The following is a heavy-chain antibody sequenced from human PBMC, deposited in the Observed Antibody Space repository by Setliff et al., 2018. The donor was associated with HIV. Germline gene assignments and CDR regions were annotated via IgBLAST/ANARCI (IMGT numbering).Heavy chain of an antibody. D-gene: IGHD4-17*01. Sequence: ASVKVSCKASGYTFTSYYMHWVRQAPGQGLEWMGIINPSGGSTSYAQKFQGRVTMTRDTSTSTVYMELSSLRSEDTAVYYCARENYGDYVFLGYYYYYMDVWGKGTTVTSP. CDR3: ARENYGDYVFLGYYYYYMDV. CDR1: GYTFTSYY. J-gene: IGHJ6*03. V-gene: IGHV1-46*01. CDR2: INPSGGST.